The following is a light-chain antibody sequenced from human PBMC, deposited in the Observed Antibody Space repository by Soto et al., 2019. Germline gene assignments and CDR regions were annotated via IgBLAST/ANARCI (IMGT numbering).Light chain of an antibody. CDR1: QSVSSSY. Sequence: EIVLTQSPGTPSLSPGERATLSCRASQSVSSSYLAWYQQKPGQAPRLLIYGASSRPTGIPDRFSGSGSGTDFTLTISRLEPEDFAVYYCQQYGSSPQTFGQGTRLEIK. J-gene: IGKJ5*01. V-gene: IGKV3-20*01. CDR2: GAS. CDR3: QQYGSSPQT.